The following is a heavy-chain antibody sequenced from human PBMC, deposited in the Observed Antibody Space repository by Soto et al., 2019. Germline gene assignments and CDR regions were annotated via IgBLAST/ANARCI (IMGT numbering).Heavy chain of an antibody. CDR3: ARYFLKSGYYYDSSGYPGSFDY. CDR1: GSSITYINNHY. D-gene: IGHD3-22*01. Sequence: SETLSLPCTVSGSSITYINNHYCSSFRPPPGTALQRIGYIYYSGSTNYDPSLKSRVTISVDTSKNQFSLKLSSVTAADTAVYYCARYFLKSGYYYDSSGYPGSFDYWGQGTLVTVSS. V-gene: IGHV4-59*11. J-gene: IGHJ4*02. CDR2: IYYSGST.